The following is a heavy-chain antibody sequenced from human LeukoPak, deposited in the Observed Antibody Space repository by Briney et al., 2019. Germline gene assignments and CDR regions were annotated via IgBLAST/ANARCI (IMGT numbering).Heavy chain of an antibody. J-gene: IGHJ3*02. CDR2: ISGYNGNT. CDR1: GYTLTNYG. D-gene: IGHD2-15*01. V-gene: IGHV1-18*01. Sequence: ASVKVSCKASGYTLTNYGLSWVRQAPGQGLEWMGWISGYNGNTNYAQRLQGRVTLTTDTSTNTAYMELTSLRSDDTAVYYCARDGGGPGDAFDIWGQGTMVTVSS. CDR3: ARDGGGPGDAFDI.